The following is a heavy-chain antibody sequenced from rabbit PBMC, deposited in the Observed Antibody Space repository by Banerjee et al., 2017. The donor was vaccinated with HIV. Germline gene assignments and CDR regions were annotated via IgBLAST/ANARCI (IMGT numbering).Heavy chain of an antibody. Sequence: QEQLVEYGGDLVQPEGSLTLTCKASGLDFSSSYWIWWVRQAPGKGLEWIACIYTGSSGSTYYASWAKGRFTISKTSSTTVTLQMTSLTAADTATYFCARDLYYYTYGHVGYGYAFDLWGQGTLVTVS. CDR3: ARDLYYYTYGHVGYGYAFDL. CDR2: IYTGSSGST. J-gene: IGHJ4*01. CDR1: GLDFSSSYW. D-gene: IGHD6-1*01. V-gene: IGHV1S45*01.